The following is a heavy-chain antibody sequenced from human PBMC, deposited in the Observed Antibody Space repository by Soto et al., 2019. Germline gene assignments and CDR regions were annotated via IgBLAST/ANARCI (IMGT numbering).Heavy chain of an antibody. CDR2: INHTGGT. Sequence: TSETLSLTCAVYGGSVNGYYWNWIRQPPGKGLEWIGEINHTGGTHYNPSLKSRVTMSVGTSKNQFSLRLSSVTAADTAIYYCATRITVFGLLIPPFDPWGQGTKVTVSS. CDR3: ATRITVFGLLIPPFDP. CDR1: GGSVNGYY. D-gene: IGHD3-3*01. J-gene: IGHJ5*02. V-gene: IGHV4-34*01.